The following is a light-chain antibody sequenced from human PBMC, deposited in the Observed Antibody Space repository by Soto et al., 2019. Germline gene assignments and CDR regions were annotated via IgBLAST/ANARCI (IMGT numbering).Light chain of an antibody. CDR2: GNY. J-gene: IGLJ1*01. V-gene: IGLV1-40*01. CDR1: SSNIGAGYD. CDR3: QAYDDGLSGSV. Sequence: QSVLTQPPSVSGAAGQSATISCSVSSSNIGAGYDVHWYQQFPGGAPKSLIFGNYNRPSGVPNRFSGSRSGSSASLAIAGLQPEDEAFYYCQAYDDGLSGSVFGTGTKVTVL.